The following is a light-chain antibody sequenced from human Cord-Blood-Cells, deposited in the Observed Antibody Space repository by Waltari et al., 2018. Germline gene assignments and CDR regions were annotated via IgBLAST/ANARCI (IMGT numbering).Light chain of an antibody. V-gene: IGLV1-40*01. J-gene: IGLJ2*01. CDR1: SSNIGAGYD. CDR2: GNS. Sequence: QSVLTQPPSVYGAPGQRVTISCTGSSSNIGAGYDVHWYQQLPGTAPKLLIYGNSNRPSGVRDRFSGSKSGTSASLAITGLQAEDEADYYCQSYDSSLSGSVFGGGTKLTVL. CDR3: QSYDSSLSGSV.